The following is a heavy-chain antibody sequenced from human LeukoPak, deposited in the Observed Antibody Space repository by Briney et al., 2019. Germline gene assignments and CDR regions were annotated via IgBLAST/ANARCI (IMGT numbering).Heavy chain of an antibody. Sequence: ASVKVSCKASGYTFTSYGISWVRQAPGQGPEWMGRINPNTGGTDYVQKFQGRVTMTRDTSLSTAFMELSSLKSDDTAVYYCARVSYGNNATPFDFWGQGTLVTVSS. V-gene: IGHV1-2*06. CDR2: INPNTGGT. CDR3: ARVSYGNNATPFDF. J-gene: IGHJ4*02. CDR1: GYTFTSYG. D-gene: IGHD2-8*01.